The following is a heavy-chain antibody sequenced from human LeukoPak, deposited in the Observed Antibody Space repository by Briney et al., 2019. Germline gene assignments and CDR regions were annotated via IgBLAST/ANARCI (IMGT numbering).Heavy chain of an antibody. D-gene: IGHD2-2*01. V-gene: IGHV1-2*02. CDR3: ATRPLPAAAMIYFDY. CDR2: INPNSGGT. CDR1: GYTFTGYY. J-gene: IGHJ4*02. Sequence: ASVKVSCKASGYTFTGYYMHSVRQAPGQGLEWMGWINPNSGGTNYAQKFQGRVTMTEDTSTDTAYMELSSLRSEDTAVYYCATRPLPAAAMIYFDYWGQGTLVTVSS.